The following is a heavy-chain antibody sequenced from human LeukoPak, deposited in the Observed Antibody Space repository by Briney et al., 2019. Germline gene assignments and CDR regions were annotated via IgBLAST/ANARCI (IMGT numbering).Heavy chain of an antibody. CDR2: ISWNSGSI. CDR1: GFTFDDYA. D-gene: IGHD3-3*01. CDR3: AKGGFLVGIDY. Sequence: PGRSLRLSCAASGFTFDDYAMHWVRQAPGKGLEWVSGISWNSGSIGYADSVKGRFTISRDNAKNSLYLQMNSLRAEDTALYYCAKGGFLVGIDYRGRGTLVTVSS. J-gene: IGHJ4*02. V-gene: IGHV3-9*01.